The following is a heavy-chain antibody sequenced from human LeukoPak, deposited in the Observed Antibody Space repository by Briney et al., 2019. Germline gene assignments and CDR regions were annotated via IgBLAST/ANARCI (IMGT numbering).Heavy chain of an antibody. J-gene: IGHJ1*01. V-gene: IGHV3-23*01. CDR1: GFAFNTYA. CDR2: ISGSGGST. CDR3: AKSCSSTSCYGYFQH. Sequence: QTGGSLRLSCITSGFAFNTYAMHWVRQAPGKGLEWVSAISGSGGSTYYADSVKGRFTISRDNSKNTLYLQMNSLRAEDTAVYYCAKSCSSTSCYGYFQHWGQGTLVTVSS. D-gene: IGHD2-2*01.